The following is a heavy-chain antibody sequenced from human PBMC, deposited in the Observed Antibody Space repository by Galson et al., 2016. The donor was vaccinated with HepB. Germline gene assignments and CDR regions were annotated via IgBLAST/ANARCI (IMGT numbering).Heavy chain of an antibody. CDR2: TSYDGTNK. J-gene: IGHJ4*02. CDR1: GFTFSSFA. Sequence: SLRLSCAASGFTFSSFAMHWVRQAPGKGLEWVATTSYDGTNKYYADSVKGRFTISRDNSMNTLYLQMNSLRAGDTALYYCARDNMGFDYWGQGVLVTVSS. V-gene: IGHV3-30*04. CDR3: ARDNMGFDY. D-gene: IGHD2/OR15-2a*01.